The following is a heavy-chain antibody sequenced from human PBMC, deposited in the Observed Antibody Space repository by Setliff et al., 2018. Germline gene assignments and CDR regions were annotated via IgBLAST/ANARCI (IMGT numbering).Heavy chain of an antibody. CDR3: ARDRSTVIRGVTSFFYYYMDV. Sequence: PSETLSLTCTVSGGSIGPHYWSWIRQAPGKGLEWIGHIFYSDTAKYNPSLESRAAISVDSSKNQFSLKLRSVTAADTAVYYCARDRSTVIRGVTSFFYYYMDVWGGGTTVTRLL. J-gene: IGHJ6*03. V-gene: IGHV4-59*11. D-gene: IGHD3-10*01. CDR2: IFYSDTA. CDR1: GGSIGPHY.